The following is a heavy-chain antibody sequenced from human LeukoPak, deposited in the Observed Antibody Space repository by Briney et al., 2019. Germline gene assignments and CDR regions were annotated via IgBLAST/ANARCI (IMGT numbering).Heavy chain of an antibody. CDR3: AKVFRPYGDFFSFDN. CDR1: GFTVRSNY. Sequence: QSGGSLRLSCAVSGFTVRSNYMAWVRQAPGKGLECVSILYSSGDTYYADSVQGRFTISRDNSKNTLYLQMSSLRADDTAVYFCAKVFRPYGDFFSFDNWGQGTLVTVSS. V-gene: IGHV3-53*01. J-gene: IGHJ4*02. CDR2: LYSSGDT. D-gene: IGHD4-17*01.